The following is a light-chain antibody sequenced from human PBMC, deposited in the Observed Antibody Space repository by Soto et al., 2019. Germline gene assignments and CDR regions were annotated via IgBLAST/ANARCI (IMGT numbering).Light chain of an antibody. V-gene: IGLV2-14*01. CDR1: SSDVGGYNY. CDR2: EVS. CDR3: SSYTSSRTYV. Sequence: QSALTQPASVSGSPGQSITISCTGTSSDVGGYNYVSWYQQHPGKAPKLMIYEVSNRPSGVSNRFSGSKSGNTASLTISGLQAEDEADYYCSSYTSSRTYVFGTGTQLTVL. J-gene: IGLJ1*01.